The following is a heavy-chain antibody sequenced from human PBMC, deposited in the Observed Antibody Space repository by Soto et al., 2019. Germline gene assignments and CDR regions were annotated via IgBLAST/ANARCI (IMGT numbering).Heavy chain of an antibody. V-gene: IGHV1-18*01. Sequence: ASVKVSCKASGYTFTSYAMHWVRQAPGQRLEWMGWISADNGNTNYAQKLQGRVTMTTDTSTSTAYMELRSLRSDDTAVYYCARDGPSRSWYTGDAFDIWGQGTMVTVSS. CDR1: GYTFTSYA. J-gene: IGHJ3*02. CDR3: ARDGPSRSWYTGDAFDI. CDR2: ISADNGNT. D-gene: IGHD6-13*01.